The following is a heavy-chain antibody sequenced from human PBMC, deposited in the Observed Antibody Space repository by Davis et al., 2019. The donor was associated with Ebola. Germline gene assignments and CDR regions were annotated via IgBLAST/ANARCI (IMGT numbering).Heavy chain of an antibody. CDR2: IRSKANSYAT. J-gene: IGHJ4*02. V-gene: IGHV3-73*01. CDR1: GFTFSGSA. D-gene: IGHD6-13*01. Sequence: GESLKISCAASGFTFSGSAMHWVRQASGKGLEWVGRIRSKANSYATAYAASVKGRFTISRDDSKNTAYLQMNSLKTEDTAVYYCSIAAAGHGGDYWGQGTLVTASS. CDR3: SIAAAGHGGDY.